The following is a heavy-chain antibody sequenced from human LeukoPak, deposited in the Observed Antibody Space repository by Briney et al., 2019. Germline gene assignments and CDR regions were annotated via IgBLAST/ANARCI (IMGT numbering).Heavy chain of an antibody. D-gene: IGHD6-13*01. Sequence: ASVKVSCKASGYTFTSYAMHWVRQAPGQRVEWMGWINAGNGNTKYSQKFQGRVTITRDTSASTAYMELSSLRSEDTAVYYCARDRWQQLVDYWGQGTLVTVSS. CDR2: INAGNGNT. CDR3: ARDRWQQLVDY. V-gene: IGHV1-3*01. CDR1: GYTFTSYA. J-gene: IGHJ4*02.